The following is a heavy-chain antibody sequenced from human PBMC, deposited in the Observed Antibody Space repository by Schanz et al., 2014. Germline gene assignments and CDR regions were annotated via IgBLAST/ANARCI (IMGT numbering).Heavy chain of an antibody. J-gene: IGHJ6*02. D-gene: IGHD5-12*01. V-gene: IGHV3-53*04. CDR3: ARAEINSGYARYYYGMDV. CDR1: GFTVSSNY. Sequence: EVQLVESGGGLVQPGGSLRLSCAASGFTVSSNYMIWVRQAPGKGLEWVAFIWSDGSRTYHAESVKGRFTISRDNSRNTLYLQMNSLRAEDTAVYYCARAEINSGYARYYYGMDVWGQGTTVTVSS. CDR2: IWSDGSRT.